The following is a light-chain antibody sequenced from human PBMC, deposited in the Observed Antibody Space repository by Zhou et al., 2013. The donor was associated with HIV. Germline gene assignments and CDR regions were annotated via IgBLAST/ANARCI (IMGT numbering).Light chain of an antibody. Sequence: DIQMTQSPSSLSASVGDRVTLTCRASQSMFPYLNWYQQKPGKVPELLIYAASSLQSGVPSRFRGSRSGTNFTLSISSLQPDDFATYHCQQYRDFSRTFGPGTKVEIK. J-gene: IGKJ1*01. CDR2: AAS. V-gene: IGKV1-39*01. CDR1: QSMFPY. CDR3: QQYRDFSRT.